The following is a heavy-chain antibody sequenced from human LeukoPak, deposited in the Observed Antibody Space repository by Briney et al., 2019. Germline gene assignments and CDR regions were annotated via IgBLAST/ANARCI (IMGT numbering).Heavy chain of an antibody. J-gene: IGHJ4*02. V-gene: IGHV3-23*01. CDR1: GFTFTSYA. CDR3: AKDRWRGGTSSFDS. CDR2: ISGSGDNT. D-gene: IGHD6-6*01. Sequence: GGSLRLSCAVSGFTFTSYAMSWVRQAPGKGLEWVSGISGSGDNTYYADSVKGRFTISRDNSKNTLYLQMNSLRAEDTALYYCAKDRWRGGTSSFDSWGQGTLVTVSP.